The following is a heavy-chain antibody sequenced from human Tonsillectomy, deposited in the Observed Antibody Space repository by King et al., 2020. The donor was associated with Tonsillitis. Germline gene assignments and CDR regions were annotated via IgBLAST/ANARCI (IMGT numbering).Heavy chain of an antibody. V-gene: IGHV3-9*01. J-gene: IGHJ4*02. Sequence: VQLVESGGGLVQPGRSLRLSCAASGFTFDDYAMHWVRQAPGKGLEWVSGISWNSGSIGYADSVKGRFTISRDNAKNSLYLQMNSLRAEDTALYYCAKDMGLGEWELLFDYWGQGTLVTVSS. D-gene: IGHD1-26*01. CDR1: GFTFDDYA. CDR3: AKDMGLGEWELLFDY. CDR2: ISWNSGSI.